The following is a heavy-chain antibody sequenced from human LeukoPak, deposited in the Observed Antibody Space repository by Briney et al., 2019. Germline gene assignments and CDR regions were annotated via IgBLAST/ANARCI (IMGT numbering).Heavy chain of an antibody. CDR1: GFTFSSYA. CDR3: AKARNKYSHGSGGGY. D-gene: IGHD5-18*01. Sequence: GGSLRLSCAASGFTFSSYAMSWVRQAPGKGLEWASAISGSGGSTYYADSVKGRFTISRDNSKNTLYLQMNSLRAEDTAVYYCAKARNKYSHGSGGGYWGQGTLVTVSS. V-gene: IGHV3-23*01. J-gene: IGHJ4*02. CDR2: ISGSGGST.